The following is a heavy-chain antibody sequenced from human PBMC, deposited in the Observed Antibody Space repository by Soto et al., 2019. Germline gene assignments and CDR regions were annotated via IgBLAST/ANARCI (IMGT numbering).Heavy chain of an antibody. CDR3: ARGMTTVTTIDY. CDR2: IYHSGST. D-gene: IGHD4-4*01. Sequence: PSETLSLTCAVSGGSISSGGYSWSWIRQPPGKGLEWIGYIYHSGSTYYNPSLKSRVTISVDRSKNQFSLKPSSVTAADTAVYYCARGMTTVTTIDYWGQGTLVTVSS. CDR1: GGSISSGGYS. V-gene: IGHV4-30-2*01. J-gene: IGHJ4*02.